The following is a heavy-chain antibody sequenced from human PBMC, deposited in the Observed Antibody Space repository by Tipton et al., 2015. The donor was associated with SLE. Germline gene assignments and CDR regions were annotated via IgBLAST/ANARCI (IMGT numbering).Heavy chain of an antibody. D-gene: IGHD2-15*01. CDR1: GGSISSYY. Sequence: TLYLTCNVSGGSISSYYWSWIRQPAGKGLEWIGRIHTSGSTNYNPSLTSRVTMSVDTSKNLFSLKLISVTAADTAVYYCAALSSWFDPWGQGTLVTVSS. V-gene: IGHV4-4*07. CDR3: AALSSWFDP. CDR2: IHTSGST. J-gene: IGHJ5*02.